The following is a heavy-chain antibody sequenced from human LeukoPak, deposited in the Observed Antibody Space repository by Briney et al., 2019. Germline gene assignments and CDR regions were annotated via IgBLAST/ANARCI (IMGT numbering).Heavy chain of an antibody. CDR2: IIPIFGTA. V-gene: IGHV1-69*05. J-gene: IGHJ6*03. Sequence: ASVKVSCKASGGTFSSYAISWVRQAPGQGLEWMGGIIPIFGTANYAQKFQGRVTITTDESTSTAYMELSSLRSEDTAVYYCAGSIVVVPAVTPYYYYMDVWGKGTTVTVSS. CDR3: AGSIVVVPAVTPYYYYMDV. CDR1: GGTFSSYA. D-gene: IGHD2-2*01.